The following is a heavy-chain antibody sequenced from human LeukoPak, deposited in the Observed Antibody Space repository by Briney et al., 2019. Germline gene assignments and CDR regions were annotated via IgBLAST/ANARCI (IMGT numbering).Heavy chain of an antibody. CDR2: INHSGST. CDR3: ARGMTAAGKFDP. D-gene: IGHD6-13*01. V-gene: IGHV4-39*07. CDR1: GNSISSGDNY. Sequence: SETLSLTCTVSGNSISSGDNYWSWIRQPPGKGLEWIGEINHSGSTNYNPSLKSRVTISVDTSKNQFSLKLSSVTAADTAVYYCARGMTAAGKFDPWGQGTLVTVSS. J-gene: IGHJ5*02.